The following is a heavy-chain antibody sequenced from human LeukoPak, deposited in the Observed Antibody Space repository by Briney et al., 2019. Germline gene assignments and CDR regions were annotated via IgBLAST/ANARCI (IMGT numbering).Heavy chain of an antibody. CDR3: AKDASSGSYAPFDY. D-gene: IGHD1-26*01. V-gene: IGHV3-30*02. Sequence: GGSLRLSCAASGFTFSSCGMHWVRQAPGKGLEWVAFIRYDGSNKYYADSVKGRFTISRDNSKNTLYLQMNSLRAEDTAVYYCAKDASSGSYAPFDYWGQGTLVTVSS. CDR1: GFTFSSCG. CDR2: IRYDGSNK. J-gene: IGHJ4*02.